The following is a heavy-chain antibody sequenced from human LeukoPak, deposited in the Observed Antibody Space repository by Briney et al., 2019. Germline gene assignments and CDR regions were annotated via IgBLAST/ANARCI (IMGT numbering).Heavy chain of an antibody. J-gene: IGHJ6*02. V-gene: IGHV3-23*01. Sequence: GGSLRLSCAASGFTFSSYAMSWVRQAPGKGLEWVSAISGSGGSTYYADSVKGRFTISRDNSKNTLYLQMNSLRAEDTALFYCAKNYGDYYYYGMDVWGQGTTVTVSS. CDR1: GFTFSSYA. CDR3: AKNYGDYYYYGMDV. CDR2: ISGSGGST. D-gene: IGHD4-17*01.